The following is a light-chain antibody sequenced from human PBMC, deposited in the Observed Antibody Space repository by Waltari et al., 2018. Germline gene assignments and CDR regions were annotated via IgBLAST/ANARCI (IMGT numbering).Light chain of an antibody. CDR3: QHYDNWPPYT. CDR2: GAS. CDR1: QSVSSN. Sequence: EVVMTQSPATLSVSPGERATLSCRASQSVSSNLAWYQQKPGQAPRLLIYGASTRATGIPTRFSGSESGTEFTLTINSLQSEDFAVYYCQHYDNWPPYTFGPGTKLEI. V-gene: IGKV3-15*01. J-gene: IGKJ2*01.